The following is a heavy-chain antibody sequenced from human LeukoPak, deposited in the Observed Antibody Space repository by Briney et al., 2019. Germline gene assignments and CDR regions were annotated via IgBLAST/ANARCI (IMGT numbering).Heavy chain of an antibody. J-gene: IGHJ4*02. V-gene: IGHV4-39*01. D-gene: IGHD3-22*01. CDR3: ARQYDSSGYYFIFPYYFDY. CDR2: IYYSGST. Sequence: PSETLSLTCTVSGGSISSSSYHWGWIRQPPGKGLEWIGSIYYSGSTYYNPSLKSRVTISVDTSKNQFSLKLSSVTAADTAVYYCARQYDSSGYYFIFPYYFDYWGQGTLVTVSS. CDR1: GGSISSSSYH.